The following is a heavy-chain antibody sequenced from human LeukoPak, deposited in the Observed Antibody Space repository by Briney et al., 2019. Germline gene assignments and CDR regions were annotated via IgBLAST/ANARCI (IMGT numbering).Heavy chain of an antibody. Sequence: TGGSLRLSCAASGFTFSSYATSWVRQAPGKGLEWVSALSGSGGSTYYADSVKGRFTISRDNSKNTLYLQMNSLRAEDTAVYYCAKDENHFWSGYYSNYFDPWGQGTLVTVSS. CDR1: GFTFSSYA. CDR2: LSGSGGST. V-gene: IGHV3-23*01. CDR3: AKDENHFWSGYYSNYFDP. J-gene: IGHJ5*02. D-gene: IGHD3-3*02.